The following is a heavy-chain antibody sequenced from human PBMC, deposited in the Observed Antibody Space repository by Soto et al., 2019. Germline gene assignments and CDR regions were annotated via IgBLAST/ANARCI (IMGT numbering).Heavy chain of an antibody. D-gene: IGHD2-15*01. Sequence: GGSLRLSCAASGFTFSSYWMHWVRQAPGKGLVWVSRINSDGSSTSYADSVKGRFTISRDNAKNTLYLQMNSLRAEDTAVYYCARESERYCSGGSCYPDYWGQGTLVTVSS. CDR1: GFTFSSYW. CDR2: INSDGSST. CDR3: ARESERYCSGGSCYPDY. J-gene: IGHJ4*02. V-gene: IGHV3-74*01.